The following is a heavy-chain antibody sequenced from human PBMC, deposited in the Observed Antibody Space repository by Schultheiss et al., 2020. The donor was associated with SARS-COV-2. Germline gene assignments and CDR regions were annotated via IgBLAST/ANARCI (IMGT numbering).Heavy chain of an antibody. D-gene: IGHD5-18*01. V-gene: IGHV1-2*02. CDR1: AYTFTTYG. Sequence: ASVKVSCKASAYTFTTYGISWVRQAPGQGLEWMGWINPNSGGTNYAQKFQGRVTMTRDMSTSTAYMELTSLRSDDTALYYCARVYSYDDNWFDPWGQGTLVTVSS. J-gene: IGHJ5*02. CDR3: ARVYSYDDNWFDP. CDR2: INPNSGGT.